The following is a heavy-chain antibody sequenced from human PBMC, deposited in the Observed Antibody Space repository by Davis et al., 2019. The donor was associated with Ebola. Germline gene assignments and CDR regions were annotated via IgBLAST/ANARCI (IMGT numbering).Heavy chain of an antibody. CDR3: AREAVWRFDP. CDR1: GFSFSSHW. Sequence: PGGSLRLSCAASGFSFSSHWMSWVRQAPGQGLEWVANIRQDGSEEHYVDSVKGRFTISRDNAKNSLYLQMNSLRAEDTAVYYCAREAVWRFDPWGQGTLVTVSS. J-gene: IGHJ5*02. V-gene: IGHV3-7*03. CDR2: IRQDGSEE. D-gene: IGHD3-16*01.